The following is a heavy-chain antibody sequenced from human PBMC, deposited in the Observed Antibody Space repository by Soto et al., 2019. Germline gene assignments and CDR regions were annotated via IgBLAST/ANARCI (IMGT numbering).Heavy chain of an antibody. CDR2: ISYDGSNK. V-gene: IGHV3-30-3*01. CDR3: AREDGDYVLSPLFDP. J-gene: IGHJ5*02. Sequence: QVQLVESGGGVVQPGRSLRLSCAASGFTFSSYAMHWGRQAPGKGLEWVAVISYDGSNKYYADSVKGRFTISRDNSKNTLYLQMNSLRAEDTAVYYCAREDGDYVLSPLFDPWGQGTLVTVSS. D-gene: IGHD4-17*01. CDR1: GFTFSSYA.